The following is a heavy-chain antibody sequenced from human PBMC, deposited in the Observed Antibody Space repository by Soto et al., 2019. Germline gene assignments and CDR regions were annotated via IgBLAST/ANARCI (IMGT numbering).Heavy chain of an antibody. Sequence: GGSLSLCCDASRFKVENCGRNALRQTPGQGLAWFSGISSDGTDVMYFDSVKVRVTISRDNSKNTLFLQMNNVRVEDAAGYYCAKCSHTFDRTSYHLRDFDSWAQGTLVTVSS. V-gene: IGHV3-23*01. J-gene: IGHJ4*02. CDR3: AKCSHTFDRTSYHLRDFDS. CDR2: ISSDGTDV. D-gene: IGHD3-16*02. CDR1: RFKVENCG.